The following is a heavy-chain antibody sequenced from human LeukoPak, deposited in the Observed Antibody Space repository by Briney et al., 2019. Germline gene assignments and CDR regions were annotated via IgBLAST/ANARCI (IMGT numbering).Heavy chain of an antibody. Sequence: PSETLSLTCAVYGGSFSGYYWSRIRQPPGKGLEWIGEINHSGSTNYNPSLKSRVTISVDTSKNQFSLKLSSVTAADTAVYYCARRTLVVVVPAAFDYWGQGTLVTVSS. V-gene: IGHV4-34*01. CDR1: GGSFSGYY. J-gene: IGHJ4*02. CDR3: ARRTLVVVVPAAFDY. D-gene: IGHD2-2*01. CDR2: INHSGST.